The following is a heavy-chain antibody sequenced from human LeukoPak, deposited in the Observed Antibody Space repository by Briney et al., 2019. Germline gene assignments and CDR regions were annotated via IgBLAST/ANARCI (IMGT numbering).Heavy chain of an antibody. V-gene: IGHV3-7*01. CDR2: IKKTGSET. J-gene: IGHJ4*02. Sequence: PGGSLRLSCAASGFTFSHFWMSWVRQAPGKGLEWVAYIKKTGSETYYVDSVKGRFTITRDNTRSSLFLQMYSLRAEDTAVYFCAREDGYCSGGNCYSYFDSWGQGILVTVSS. D-gene: IGHD2-15*01. CDR3: AREDGYCSGGNCYSYFDS. CDR1: GFTFSHFW.